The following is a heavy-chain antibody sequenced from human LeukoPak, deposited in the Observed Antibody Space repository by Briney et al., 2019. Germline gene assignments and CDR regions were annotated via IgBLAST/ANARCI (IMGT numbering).Heavy chain of an antibody. Sequence: GGSLRLSCAASGFTFSSYWMHWVRQAPGKGLVWVSRINTDGSSTSYADSVKGRFTISRDNSKNTLYLQMNSLRAEDTAVYYCARDSRGYVPDYWGQGTLVTVSS. CDR3: ARDSRGYVPDY. CDR1: GFTFSSYW. J-gene: IGHJ4*02. D-gene: IGHD6-25*01. CDR2: INTDGSST. V-gene: IGHV3-74*01.